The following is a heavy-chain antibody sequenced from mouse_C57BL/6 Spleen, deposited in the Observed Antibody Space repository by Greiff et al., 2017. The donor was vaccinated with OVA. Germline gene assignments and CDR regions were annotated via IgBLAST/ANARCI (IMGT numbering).Heavy chain of an antibody. CDR3: ARYYYGSSYEDYAMDY. V-gene: IGHV5-16*01. CDR2: INYDGSST. J-gene: IGHJ4*01. CDR1: GFTFSDYY. D-gene: IGHD1-1*01. Sequence: EVQLVESEGGLVQPGSSMKLSCTASGFTFSDYYMAWVRQVPEKGLEWVANINYDGSSTYYLDSLKSRFIISRDNAKNILYLQMSSLKSEDTATYYCARYYYGSSYEDYAMDYWGQGTSVTVSS.